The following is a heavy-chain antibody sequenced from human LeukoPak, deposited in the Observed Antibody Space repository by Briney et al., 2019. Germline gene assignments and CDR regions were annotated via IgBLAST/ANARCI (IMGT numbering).Heavy chain of an antibody. J-gene: IGHJ4*02. Sequence: QPGGSLRLSCAASGFTFSDYYMDWVRQAPGKGLEWVGRSKDKANSYSAHYGASVTGRFTISRDESENSLYLQMNSLKTEDTAVYYCARDRRGSYDNWGQGTLVTVSS. CDR1: GFTFSDYY. CDR3: ARDRRGSYDN. CDR2: SKDKANSYSA. D-gene: IGHD1-26*01. V-gene: IGHV3-72*01.